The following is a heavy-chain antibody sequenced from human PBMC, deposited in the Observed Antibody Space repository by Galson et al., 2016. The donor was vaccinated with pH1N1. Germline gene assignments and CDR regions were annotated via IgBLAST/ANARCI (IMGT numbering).Heavy chain of an antibody. CDR1: GFTFSSFA. J-gene: IGHJ6*03. CDR3: AKGGDYFASEPFSYMDV. V-gene: IGHV3-23*01. Sequence: SLRLSCAASGFTFSSFAMTWVRQAPGKGLDWVSTISGSGDITNFGDSVKGRVTISRDNSKTTLYLEMSSLRAEDSAVYFCAKGGDYFASEPFSYMDVWGKGTPVTVSS. D-gene: IGHD3-10*01. CDR2: ISGSGDIT.